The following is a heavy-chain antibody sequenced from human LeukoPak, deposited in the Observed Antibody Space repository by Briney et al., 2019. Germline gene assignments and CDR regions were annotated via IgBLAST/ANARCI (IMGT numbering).Heavy chain of an antibody. CDR1: GFNFKNYG. Sequence: PGGSLRLSCAASGFNFKNYGMYWVRQAPGKGLEWVALIWSDGSKKYYADSVKGRFTISRGNSQNTLYLQMNSLRAEDTAVYFCAKDAGLLLWFGKLSYFFDSWGQGDLVTVSS. D-gene: IGHD3-10*01. CDR2: IWSDGSKK. J-gene: IGHJ4*02. V-gene: IGHV3-33*06. CDR3: AKDAGLLLWFGKLSYFFDS.